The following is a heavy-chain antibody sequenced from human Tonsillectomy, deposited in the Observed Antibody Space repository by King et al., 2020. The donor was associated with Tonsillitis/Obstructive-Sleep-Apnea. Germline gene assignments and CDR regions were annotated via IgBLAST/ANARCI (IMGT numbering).Heavy chain of an antibody. Sequence: VQLPQWGAGLLKPSETLSLTCAVYGGSFSGYHWSWIRQPPGKGLEWIGEINHSGGSNYNTSLKSRVTISVDTSKNQFSLKLSSVTAADTAVYYCARVDIRGYYYMDVWGKGTTVTVSS. CDR2: INHSGGS. CDR1: GGSFSGYH. CDR3: ARVDIRGYYYMDV. D-gene: IGHD3-3*02. V-gene: IGHV4-34*01. J-gene: IGHJ6*03.